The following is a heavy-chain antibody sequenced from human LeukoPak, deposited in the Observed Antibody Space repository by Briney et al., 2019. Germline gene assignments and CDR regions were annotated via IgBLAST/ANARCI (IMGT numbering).Heavy chain of an antibody. J-gene: IGHJ6*03. V-gene: IGHV4-39*07. D-gene: IGHD3-16*01. CDR1: GGSISSSSYY. CDR3: ARGYGGIYYYYMDV. CDR2: IYYSGST. Sequence: SEPLSLTCTVSGGSISSSSYYWGWIRQPPGKGLEWIGSIYYSGSTHYNPSLKSRVTISLDTSKNQFSLKVRFVTAADTAVYYCARGYGGIYYYYMDVWGKGTTVTVSS.